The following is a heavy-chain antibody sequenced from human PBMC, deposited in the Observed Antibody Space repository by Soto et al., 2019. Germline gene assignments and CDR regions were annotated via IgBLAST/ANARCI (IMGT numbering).Heavy chain of an antibody. J-gene: IGHJ5*02. CDR2: ISSSSSTV. CDR3: ARGGGDRGPS. Sequence: EVQLVESGGGLVQPGGSLRLSCAASGFTFSNYGMNWVRQAPGKGLEWVSYISSSSSTVNYADSVKGRYTISRDNAKNSLYLQMNSLRDEDTAVYYCARGGGDRGPSWGQGPLVTVSS. D-gene: IGHD2-21*01. V-gene: IGHV3-48*02. CDR1: GFTFSNYG.